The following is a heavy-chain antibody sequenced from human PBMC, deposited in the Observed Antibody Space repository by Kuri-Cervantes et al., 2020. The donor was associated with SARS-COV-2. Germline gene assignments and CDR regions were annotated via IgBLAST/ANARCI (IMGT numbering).Heavy chain of an antibody. D-gene: IGHD6-6*01. CDR2: ISAYNGNT. CDR3: ARGQAARRSGHYAFAI. CDR1: GYTFTSYG. Sequence: ASVKVSCKASGYTFTSYGIRGVRQAPGQGLEWMGWISAYNGNTNYAQKLQGRVTMTTDTSTSTAYMELRSLRSDDTAVYYLARGQAARRSGHYAFAIWGQGTMVTVSS. J-gene: IGHJ3*02. V-gene: IGHV1-18*01.